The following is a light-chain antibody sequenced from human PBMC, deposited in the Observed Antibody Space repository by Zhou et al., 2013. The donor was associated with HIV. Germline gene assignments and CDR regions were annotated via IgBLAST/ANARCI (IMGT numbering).Light chain of an antibody. CDR1: ESVSNNY. J-gene: IGKJ4*01. CDR2: GAS. V-gene: IGKV3-20*01. Sequence: EIVLTQSPGTLSLSPGERATLSCRASESVSNNYLAWYKQKLGQAPRLLIFGASRRATGIPDRFSGSGSGTDFTLTISKVEPEDFAVYYCQQYGNFPDVTFGGGSKVEIK. CDR3: QQYGNFPDVT.